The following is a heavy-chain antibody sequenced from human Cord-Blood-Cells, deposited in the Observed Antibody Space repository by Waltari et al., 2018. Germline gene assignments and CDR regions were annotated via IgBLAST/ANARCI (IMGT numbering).Heavy chain of an antibody. V-gene: IGHV3-30*04. CDR2: ISYDGSNK. J-gene: IGHJ4*02. D-gene: IGHD1-26*01. Sequence: QVQLVESGGGVVQPGRSLRLSCAASGFTFVRYAMHWVRQAPGKGLEWVAVISYDGSNKYYADSVKGRFTISRDNSKNTLYLQMNSLRAEDTAVYYCARDLAGGVGATDYWGQGTLVTVSS. CDR3: ARDLAGGVGATDY. CDR1: GFTFVRYA.